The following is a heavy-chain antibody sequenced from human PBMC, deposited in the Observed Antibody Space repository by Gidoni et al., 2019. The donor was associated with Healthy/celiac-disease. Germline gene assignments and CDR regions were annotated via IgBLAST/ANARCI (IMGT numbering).Heavy chain of an antibody. CDR2: ISGSGGST. CDR3: ANDGLGYSGSPRDF. CDR1: GFTFSSYA. D-gene: IGHD1-26*01. Sequence: EVQLLESGGGLVQPGGSLRLSCAASGFTFSSYAMSWVRQAPGKGLEWVSAISGSGGSTYYADSVKGRFTISRDNSTNTLYLQMNSLRAEDTAVYYCANDGLGYSGSPRDFWGQGTLVTVSS. J-gene: IGHJ4*02. V-gene: IGHV3-23*01.